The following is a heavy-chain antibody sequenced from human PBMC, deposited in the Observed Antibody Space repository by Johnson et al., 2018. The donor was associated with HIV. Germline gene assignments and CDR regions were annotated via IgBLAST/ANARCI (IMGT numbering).Heavy chain of an antibody. CDR2: IRYDGSNK. CDR3: ARESGPSSDAFDI. Sequence: VQLVESGGGVVQPGGSLRLSCAASGFTFRSYGMHWVRQAPGKGLEWVAFIRYDGSNKYYTDSVKGRFTISRDNSKNTLYLQMNSLRAEDTAVYYCARESGPSSDAFDIWGQGTMVTVSS. J-gene: IGHJ3*02. D-gene: IGHD1-26*01. CDR1: GFTFRSYG. V-gene: IGHV3-30*02.